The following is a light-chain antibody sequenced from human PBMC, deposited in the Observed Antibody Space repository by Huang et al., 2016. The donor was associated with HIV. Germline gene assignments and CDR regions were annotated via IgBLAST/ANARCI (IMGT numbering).Light chain of an antibody. CDR3: LQDFNYPRT. CDR1: QDITND. Sequence: AIQLTQSPSSLSASVGDRVTITCRSSQDITNDLGWYQQKPGKAPRLLISAASTLRSGVPSRFRGRASGTDFTLTINSLQPEDFATYFCLQDFNYPRTFGQGTRVEIK. J-gene: IGKJ1*01. CDR2: AAS. V-gene: IGKV1-6*02.